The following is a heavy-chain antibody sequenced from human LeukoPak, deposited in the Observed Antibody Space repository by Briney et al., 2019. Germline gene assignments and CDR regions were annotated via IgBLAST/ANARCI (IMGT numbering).Heavy chain of an antibody. Sequence: SETLSLTCTVSGGSISGFHWSWIRQPPGKGLEWIGYISNNGSTNYNPSLKSRVTISVDTSKNQFSLKLSSVTAADTAVYYCARGPRGYSYGSDYFDYWGQGTLVTVSS. V-gene: IGHV4-59*12. CDR2: ISNNGST. CDR3: ARGPRGYSYGSDYFDY. J-gene: IGHJ4*02. D-gene: IGHD5-18*01. CDR1: GGSISGFH.